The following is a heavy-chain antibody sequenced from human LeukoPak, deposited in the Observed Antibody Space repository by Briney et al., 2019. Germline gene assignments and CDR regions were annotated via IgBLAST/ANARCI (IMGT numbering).Heavy chain of an antibody. J-gene: IGHJ4*02. CDR2: ISSSDNTI. D-gene: IGHD6-13*01. CDR3: VREGSAGSWYYFDY. Sequence: GGSLRLSCVASGFTFSSYEMNWVRQAPGKGLEWVSYISSSDNTIYYADSVKGRFTISRDNAKNSLYLQMNSLRAEDTAVYYCVREGSAGSWYYFDYWGQGTLVTVSS. CDR1: GFTFSSYE. V-gene: IGHV3-48*03.